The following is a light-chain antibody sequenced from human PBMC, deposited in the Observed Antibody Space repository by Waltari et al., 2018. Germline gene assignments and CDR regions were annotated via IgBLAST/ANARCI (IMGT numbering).Light chain of an antibody. CDR3: ATYDISLGEGV. CDR2: ENN. J-gene: IGLJ3*02. CDR1: SSNLGKNF. Sequence: QPVFPQPPSASAAPGQRVAIPCHGPSSNLGKNFVSWYQQFPGPAPKLLIFENNQGVSGIPDRFSGSKSGTSATLGITGLQTGDEADYYCATYDISLGEGVFGTGTKLIVL. V-gene: IGLV1-51*01.